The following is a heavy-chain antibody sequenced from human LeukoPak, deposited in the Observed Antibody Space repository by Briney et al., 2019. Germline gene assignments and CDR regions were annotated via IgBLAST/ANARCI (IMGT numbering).Heavy chain of an antibody. J-gene: IGHJ4*02. CDR2: ISYDGRNK. CDR1: GFSFSSYG. D-gene: IGHD2-2*01. CDR3: ARSYIVVVPAAMRY. V-gene: IGHV3-30*03. Sequence: GGSLRLSCAASGFSFSSYGMHWVRQAPGKGLEWVAVISYDGRNKYYADSVKGRFTISRDNSKNTLYLQMNSLRAEDTAVYYCARSYIVVVPAAMRYWGQGTLVTVSS.